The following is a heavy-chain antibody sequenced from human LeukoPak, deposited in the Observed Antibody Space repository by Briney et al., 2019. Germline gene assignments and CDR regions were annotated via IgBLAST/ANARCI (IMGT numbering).Heavy chain of an antibody. D-gene: IGHD3-16*01. CDR2: ISSSGLTI. CDR3: ARERCGYGPAPFDF. V-gene: IGHV3-48*03. Sequence: GGSLRLSCATSGFAFSNYEFNWVRQAPGKGLEWISYISSSGLTIYYTDSVKGRFTISRDNAKNSLYLQMISLRVEDTAVYYCARERCGYGPAPFDFWGQGTLVTVSS. J-gene: IGHJ4*02. CDR1: GFAFSNYE.